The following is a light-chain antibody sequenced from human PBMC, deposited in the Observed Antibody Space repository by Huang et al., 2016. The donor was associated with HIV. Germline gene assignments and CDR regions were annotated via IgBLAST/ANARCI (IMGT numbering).Light chain of an antibody. V-gene: IGKV3-15*01. J-gene: IGKJ3*01. CDR3: QQYNNWPRT. CDR2: GAS. Sequence: EIVMTQSPATLSVSPGERATLSCRASQSVTGNLAWYQQKPGQAPRLLIYGASTRATGYAAIFNASGSGTEFTLTINSLQSEDFAVYYCQQYNNWPRTFGPGTKVDVK. CDR1: QSVTGN.